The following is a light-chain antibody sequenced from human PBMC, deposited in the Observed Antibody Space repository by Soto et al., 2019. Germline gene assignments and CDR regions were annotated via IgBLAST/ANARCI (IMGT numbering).Light chain of an antibody. V-gene: IGKV1D-13*01. CDR3: QQYDNLLT. CDR2: DAS. J-gene: IGKJ4*01. CDR1: DDITNY. Sequence: AIQLTQSPSSLSASVGDRVTVTCRASDDITNYLAWYQQKAGKAPKLLIYDASTLYSGVPSRFSGSGSGTDFTLTISGLQPEDFATYYCQQYDNLLTFGGGTKVEIK.